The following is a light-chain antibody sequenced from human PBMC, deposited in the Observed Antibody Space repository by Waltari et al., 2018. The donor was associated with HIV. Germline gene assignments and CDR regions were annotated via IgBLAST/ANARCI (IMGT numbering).Light chain of an antibody. CDR2: DVS. Sequence: QSALTQPASVSGSPGQSITTSCTGTSSDVGGYNYVSWYQQHPGKAPKLMIYDVSKRPSGVSNRFSGSKSGNTASLTISGLQAEDEADYYCCSYAGSSTLVFGGGTKLTVL. CDR1: SSDVGGYNY. V-gene: IGLV2-23*02. J-gene: IGLJ2*01. CDR3: CSYAGSSTLV.